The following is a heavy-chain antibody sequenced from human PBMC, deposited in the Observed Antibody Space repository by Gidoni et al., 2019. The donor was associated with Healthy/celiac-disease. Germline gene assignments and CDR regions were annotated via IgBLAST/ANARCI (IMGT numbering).Heavy chain of an antibody. CDR3: ARNYYGSGSTPFDY. J-gene: IGHJ4*02. D-gene: IGHD3-10*01. Sequence: EVQLVASGAGVVPPGGSLRLCSAAPGFTLSSYSMDWVRQAPGKGLEWVSYISSSSSTIYYADSVKGRSTISRDNAKNSLYLQMNSLRAEDTAVYYCARNYYGSGSTPFDYWGQGTLVTVSS. CDR2: ISSSSSTI. CDR1: GFTLSSYS. V-gene: IGHV3-48*01.